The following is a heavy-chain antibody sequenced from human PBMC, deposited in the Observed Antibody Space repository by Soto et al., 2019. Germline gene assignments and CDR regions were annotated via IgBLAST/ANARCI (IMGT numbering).Heavy chain of an antibody. V-gene: IGHV4-34*01. D-gene: IGHD7-27*01. CDR3: AAGAGEFDY. Sequence: QVQLQQWGAGLLKPSETLSLTCAVYGGSFSGYYWSWIRQPPGKGLEWIGEINHSGSTNYNPSLKTRVTXXVDTSKNQFSLKLSSVTAADTAVYYCAAGAGEFDYWGQGTLVTVSS. CDR2: INHSGST. J-gene: IGHJ4*02. CDR1: GGSFSGYY.